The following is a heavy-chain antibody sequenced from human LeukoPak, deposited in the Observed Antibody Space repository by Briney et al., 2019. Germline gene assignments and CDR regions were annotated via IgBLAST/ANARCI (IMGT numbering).Heavy chain of an antibody. J-gene: IGHJ4*02. CDR1: GGSISSYY. D-gene: IGHD3-22*01. CDR3: ARARYYYDSSGYWPRGYYFDY. CDR2: IYYSGST. V-gene: IGHV4-59*01. Sequence: SETLSLTCTVSGGSISSYYWSWIRQPPGKGLEGIGYIYYSGSTNYNPSLKSRVTISVDTSKNQFSLKLSSVTAADTAVYYCARARYYYDSSGYWPRGYYFDYWGQGTLVTVSS.